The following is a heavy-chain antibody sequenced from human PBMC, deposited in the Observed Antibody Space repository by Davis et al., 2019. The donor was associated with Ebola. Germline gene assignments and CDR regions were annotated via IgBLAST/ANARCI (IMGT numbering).Heavy chain of an antibody. CDR2: IIPIFGTA. V-gene: IGHV1-69*13. CDR1: GGTFSSYA. Sequence: SVQVSCKASGGTFSSYAISWVRQAPGQGLEWMGGIIPIFGTANYAQKFQGRVTITADESTSTAYMELSSLRSEDTAVYYCARRDVIANSGSYLGGDYGMDVWGKGTTVTVSS. D-gene: IGHD1-26*01. J-gene: IGHJ6*04. CDR3: ARRDVIANSGSYLGGDYGMDV.